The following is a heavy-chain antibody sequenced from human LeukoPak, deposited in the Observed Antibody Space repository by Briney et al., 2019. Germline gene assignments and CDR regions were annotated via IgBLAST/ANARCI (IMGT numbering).Heavy chain of an antibody. CDR2: IRYDGSNK. V-gene: IGHV3-30*02. J-gene: IGHJ3*02. CDR3: AKDQYCTNGVCSDDAFDI. D-gene: IGHD2-8*01. CDR1: GFTFSSCG. Sequence: PGRSLRLSCAASGFTFSSCGMHWVRQAPGKGLEWVAFIRYDGSNKYYADSVKGRFTISRDNSKNTLYLQMNSLRAEDTAVYYCAKDQYCTNGVCSDDAFDIWGQGTMVTVSS.